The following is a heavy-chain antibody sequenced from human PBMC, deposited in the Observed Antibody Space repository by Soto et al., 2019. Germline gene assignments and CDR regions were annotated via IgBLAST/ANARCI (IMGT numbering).Heavy chain of an antibody. CDR2: MFYTGTT. CDR1: GGSISSGDYY. D-gene: IGHD2-2*01. Sequence: SETLSLTCSVSGGSISSGDYYWSWIRQPPGKGLEWIGYMFYTGTTYYNPSLKSRITISMDTSKNQFSLRRTSVTAADTAEYHCARVVRFCSSPYCQGRNWFDPWGQGTRVTVSS. J-gene: IGHJ5*02. V-gene: IGHV4-30-4*01. CDR3: ARVVRFCSSPYCQGRNWFDP.